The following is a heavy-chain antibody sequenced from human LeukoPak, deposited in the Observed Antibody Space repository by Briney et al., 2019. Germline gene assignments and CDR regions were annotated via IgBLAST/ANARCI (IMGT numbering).Heavy chain of an antibody. V-gene: IGHV3-30*02. CDR1: GFTFSSYG. CDR3: AEGLSSGSRFDP. J-gene: IGHJ5*02. D-gene: IGHD6-19*01. CDR2: ILYDGSNK. Sequence: GGSLRLSCAASGFTFSSYGMHWVRQAPGKGLEWVAFILYDGSNKYYADSVKGRFTISRDNSKNTLYLQMNSLRVEDTAVYYCAEGLSSGSRFDPWGQGTLVTVSS.